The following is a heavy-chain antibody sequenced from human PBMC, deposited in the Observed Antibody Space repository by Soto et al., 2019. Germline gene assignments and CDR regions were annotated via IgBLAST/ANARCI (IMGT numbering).Heavy chain of an antibody. CDR1: GYTFTSYD. CDR3: ARGPRSDYFDWLVHNYYGMDV. J-gene: IGHJ6*02. Sequence: ASVKVSCKASGYTFTSYDINWVRQATGQGLEWMGWMNPNSGNTGYAQKFQGRVTMTRNTSISTAYMELSSLRSEDTAVYYCARGPRSDYFDWLVHNYYGMDVWGQGTTVTVSS. D-gene: IGHD3-9*01. CDR2: MNPNSGNT. V-gene: IGHV1-8*01.